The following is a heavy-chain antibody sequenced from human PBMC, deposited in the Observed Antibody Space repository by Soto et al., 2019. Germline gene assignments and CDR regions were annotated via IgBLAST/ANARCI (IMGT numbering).Heavy chain of an antibody. CDR3: VRDTYEGYSGSGSYPLYLYYYGMDV. J-gene: IGHJ6*02. V-gene: IGHV1-69*08. D-gene: IGHD3-10*01. Sequence: QVQLVQSGAEVKKPGSSVKVSCKASGGTFSSYTISWVRQAPGQGLEWMGRIIPTLGITNYAEKLQGRVTVTADKSTSTAYMELSSLRSEDTAVYYCVRDTYEGYSGSGSYPLYLYYYGMDVWGQGTTVTVSS. CDR1: GGTFSSYT. CDR2: IIPTLGIT.